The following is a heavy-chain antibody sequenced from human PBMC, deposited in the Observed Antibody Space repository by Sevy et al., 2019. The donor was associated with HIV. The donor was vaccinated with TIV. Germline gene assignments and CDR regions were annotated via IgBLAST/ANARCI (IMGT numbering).Heavy chain of an antibody. CDR1: GGSISSSNW. Sequence: SETLSLTCAVSGGSISSSNWWSWVRQPPGKGLEWIGEIYHSGSTNYNPSLKSRVTISVDKSKNQFSLKLSSVTAADTAVYYCAREGANYSGYDSRAFDIWGQGTMVTVSS. J-gene: IGHJ3*02. CDR2: IYHSGST. D-gene: IGHD5-12*01. CDR3: AREGANYSGYDSRAFDI. V-gene: IGHV4-4*02.